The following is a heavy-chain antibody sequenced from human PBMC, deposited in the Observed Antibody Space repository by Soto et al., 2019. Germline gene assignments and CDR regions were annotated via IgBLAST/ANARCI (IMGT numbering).Heavy chain of an antibody. D-gene: IGHD3-10*01. CDR1: GFTFTDFE. CDR3: ARGVGRFNY. J-gene: IGHJ4*02. CDR2: IDGSGTTK. Sequence: PGGSLRLSCGVSGFTFTDFEMNWVRQAPGKGLEWLAYIDGSGTTKKYADSVRGRFTISRDNPNNSLFLQMSSLSAADTAIYYCARGVGRFNYWGQGTLVSVSS. V-gene: IGHV3-48*03.